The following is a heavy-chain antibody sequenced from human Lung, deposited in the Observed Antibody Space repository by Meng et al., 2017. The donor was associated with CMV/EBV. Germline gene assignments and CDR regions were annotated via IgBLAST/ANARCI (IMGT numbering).Heavy chain of an antibody. D-gene: IGHD2-2*01. V-gene: IGHV1-69*02. Sequence: SVXVSCKASGGTFSSYTISWVRQAPGQGLEWMGRIIPILGIANYAQKFQGRVTITANKSTSTAYMELSSLRSEDTAVYYCARSPNAIVVVPAASWFDPWGQGTLVTVSS. J-gene: IGHJ5*02. CDR1: GGTFSSYT. CDR3: ARSPNAIVVVPAASWFDP. CDR2: IIPILGIA.